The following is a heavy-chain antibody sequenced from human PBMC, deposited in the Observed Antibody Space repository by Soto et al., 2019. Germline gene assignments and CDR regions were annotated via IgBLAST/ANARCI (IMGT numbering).Heavy chain of an antibody. V-gene: IGHV4-39*07. CDR2: IYYSGST. CDR3: ARVVVAVAGMGAFDI. J-gene: IGHJ3*02. D-gene: IGHD6-19*01. CDR1: GGSISSSSYY. Sequence: SETLSLTCTVSGGSISSSSYYWGWIRQPPGKGLEWIGSIYYSGSTYYNPSLKSRVTISVDTSKNQFSLKLSSVTAADTAVYYCARVVVAVAGMGAFDIWGQGTMVTVSS.